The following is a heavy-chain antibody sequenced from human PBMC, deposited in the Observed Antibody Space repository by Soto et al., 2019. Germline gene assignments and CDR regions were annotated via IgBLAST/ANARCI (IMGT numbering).Heavy chain of an antibody. CDR1: GFTFSSYS. CDR3: AREGINNYNEYYFDS. V-gene: IGHV3-21*01. D-gene: IGHD4-4*01. CDR2: ISGSGNYT. J-gene: IGHJ4*02. Sequence: GGSLRLSCAASGFTFSSYSMNWVRQAPGKGLEWVSSISGSGNYTHYADFLRGRFTISRDNAKTSLYLQMNSLRAEDTAVYYCAREGINNYNEYYFDSWGQGTVVTAPQ.